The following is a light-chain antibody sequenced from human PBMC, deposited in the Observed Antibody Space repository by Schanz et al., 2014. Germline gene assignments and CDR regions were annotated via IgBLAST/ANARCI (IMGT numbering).Light chain of an antibody. CDR2: SND. V-gene: IGLV1-40*01. Sequence: QSVLTQPPSVSGAPGQRVTISCTGSSSNIGAGYDVHWYQQLPGTAPKLLIYSNDRRPSGVPDRFSASKSGTSASLAISGLQSEDEADYYCAAWDDSLNGQLFGGGTKLTVL. CDR3: AAWDDSLNGQL. CDR1: SSNIGAGYD. J-gene: IGLJ3*02.